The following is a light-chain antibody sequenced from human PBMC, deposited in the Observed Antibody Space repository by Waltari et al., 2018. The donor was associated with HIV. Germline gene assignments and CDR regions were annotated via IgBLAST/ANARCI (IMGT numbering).Light chain of an antibody. V-gene: IGLV1-47*01. CDR1: SSNIGSNY. CDR3: AAWDDSLSGWV. CDR2: RNN. J-gene: IGLJ3*02. Sequence: QSVLTQPPSASGTPGQRVTISCSGSSSNIGSNYVYWYQQLPGTTPKLLIYRNNQRPSGGPDRVSGSKAGTSASRAISGLRSEDEADYYCAAWDDSLSGWVFGGGTKLTVL.